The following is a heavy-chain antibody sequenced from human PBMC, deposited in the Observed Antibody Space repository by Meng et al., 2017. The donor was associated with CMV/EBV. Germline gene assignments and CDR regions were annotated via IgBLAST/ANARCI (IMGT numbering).Heavy chain of an antibody. Sequence: QVQLQESGPGLVKPSPTLSLTCTVSGGSISSGDYYWSWIRQPPGKGLEWIGYIYYSGSTYYNPSLKSRVTISVDTSKNQFSLKLSSVTAADTAVYYCARVTSRVAGAFDYWGQGTLVTVSS. CDR2: IYYSGST. V-gene: IGHV4-30-4*08. D-gene: IGHD1-14*01. J-gene: IGHJ4*02. CDR1: GGSISSGDYY. CDR3: ARVTSRVAGAFDY.